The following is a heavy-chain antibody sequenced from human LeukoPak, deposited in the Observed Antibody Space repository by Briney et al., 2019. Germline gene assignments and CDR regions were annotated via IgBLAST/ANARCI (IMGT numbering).Heavy chain of an antibody. CDR2: IHYSGNT. V-gene: IGHV4-39*01. CDR3: ARHEEEDGYNAKTLDY. D-gene: IGHD5-24*01. Sequence: SETLPLTCTVSGGSISSNNYWAWIRQPPGMGLEWIGTIHYSGNTYYNPSLRSRVTFSVDTSKNQFSLRLSSVTAADTAVYYCARHEEEDGYNAKTLDYWGQGTLVTVSS. J-gene: IGHJ4*02. CDR1: GGSISSNNY.